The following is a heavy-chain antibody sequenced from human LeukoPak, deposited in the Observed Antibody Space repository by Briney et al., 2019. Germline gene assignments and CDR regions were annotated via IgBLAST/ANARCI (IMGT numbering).Heavy chain of an antibody. CDR3: ARSSVAGRYFDY. CDR2: ISDSSSTK. CDR1: GFTFSSSE. V-gene: IGHV3-48*03. D-gene: IGHD6-19*01. Sequence: PGGSLRLSCAASGFTFSSSEMDWVRQAPGKGLEWVSYISDSSSTKTYTDSVRGRFTISRDNAKNSLYLQMDSLRAEDTAVYYCARSSVAGRYFDYWGQGTLVTVSS. J-gene: IGHJ4*02.